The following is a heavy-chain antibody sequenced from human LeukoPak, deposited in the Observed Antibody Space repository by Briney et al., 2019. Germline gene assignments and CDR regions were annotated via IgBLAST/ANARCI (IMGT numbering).Heavy chain of an antibody. CDR3: ARVYHSSSGRAIDY. CDR1: GFTFSSYW. D-gene: IGHD6-6*01. CDR2: IKQVGSEK. Sequence: GGSLRLSCAASGFTFSSYWMSWVRQAPGKGLEWVANIKQVGSEKYYVDSVKGRSTISRDNAKNSLYLQMNSLRAEDTAVYYCARVYHSSSGRAIDYWGQGTLVTVSS. J-gene: IGHJ4*02. V-gene: IGHV3-7*01.